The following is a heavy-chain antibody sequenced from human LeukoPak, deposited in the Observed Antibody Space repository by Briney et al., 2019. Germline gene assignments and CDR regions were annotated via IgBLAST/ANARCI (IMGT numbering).Heavy chain of an antibody. V-gene: IGHV4-61*02. CDR3: AREERNVYYYYYMDV. D-gene: IGHD1-1*01. CDR2: IYTSGST. CDR1: GGSISSGSYY. Sequence: SETLSLTCTVSGGSISSGSYYWSWIRQPAGKGLEWIGRIYTSGSTNCNPSLKSRVTISVDTSKNQFSLKLSSVTAADTAVYYCAREERNVYYYYYMDVWGKETTVTVSS. J-gene: IGHJ6*03.